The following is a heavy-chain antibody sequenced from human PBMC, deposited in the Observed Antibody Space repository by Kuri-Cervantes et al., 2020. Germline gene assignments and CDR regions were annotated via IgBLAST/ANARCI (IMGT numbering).Heavy chain of an antibody. J-gene: IGHJ4*02. D-gene: IGHD3-16*01. CDR1: GYTFTHYS. Sequence: ASVKVSCKASGYTFTHYSMHWVRQAPGQRLEWMGWINGGNDNTKYSQKLQGRVTISKDTSANTGYMELSSLRSEDTAVYYCARDFNWGADYWGQGTLVTVSS. V-gene: IGHV1-3*01. CDR3: ARDFNWGADY. CDR2: INGGNDNT.